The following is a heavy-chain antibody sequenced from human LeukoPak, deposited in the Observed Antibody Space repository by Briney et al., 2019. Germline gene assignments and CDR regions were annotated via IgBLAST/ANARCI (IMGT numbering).Heavy chain of an antibody. CDR1: GYTFTGYY. CDR2: INPNSGGT. CDR3: ARVYYYDSSGQFDI. J-gene: IGHJ3*02. D-gene: IGHD3-22*01. Sequence: ASVKVSCKASGYTFTGYYMHWVRQAPGQGLEWMGWINPNSGGTNYAQKFQGRVTMTRDTSISTAYMELSRLRSDDTAVYYCARVYYYDSSGQFDIWGQGTMVTVSS. V-gene: IGHV1-2*02.